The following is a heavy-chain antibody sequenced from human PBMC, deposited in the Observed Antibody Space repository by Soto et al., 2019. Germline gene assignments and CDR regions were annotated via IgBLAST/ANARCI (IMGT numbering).Heavy chain of an antibody. D-gene: IGHD3-10*01. V-gene: IGHV3-11*01. CDR2: ISSSGSTI. J-gene: IGHJ4*02. CDR3: ARDMVAKPLFDY. CDR1: GFTFSDYY. Sequence: GSLRLSCAASGFTFSDYYMSWIRQAPGKGLEWVSYISSSGSTIYYADSVKGRFTISRDNAKNSLYLQMNSLRAEDTAVYYCARDMVAKPLFDYWGQGTLVTVSS.